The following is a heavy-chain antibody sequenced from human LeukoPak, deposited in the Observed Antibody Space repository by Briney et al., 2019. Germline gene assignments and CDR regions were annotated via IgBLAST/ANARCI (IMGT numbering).Heavy chain of an antibody. CDR2: ISYDGSNK. V-gene: IGHV3-30-3*01. J-gene: IGHJ4*02. CDR1: GFTFSSNA. Sequence: PGRSLRLSCAASGFTFSSNAIHWVRQAPGKGLGWVAVISYDGSNKYYADSVKGRFTISRDNSKNTLYLQMNSLRAEDTAVYYCVSEYSGSFHWGQGTLVTVSS. CDR3: VSEYSGSFH. D-gene: IGHD1-26*01.